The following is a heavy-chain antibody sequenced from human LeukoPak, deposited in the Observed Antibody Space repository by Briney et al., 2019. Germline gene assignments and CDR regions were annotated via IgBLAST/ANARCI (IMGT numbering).Heavy chain of an antibody. CDR2: IYYSGNS. J-gene: IGHJ5*02. Sequence: TSETLSLTCTVSGGSISTYYWSWIRQPPGKGLEWIGYIYYSGNSNYNPSLKSRVTISVDTSKNQFSLKLSSVTAADTAVYYCAGLGASGSGYLSWFDPWGQGTLVTVSS. V-gene: IGHV4-59*01. CDR3: AGLGASGSGYLSWFDP. CDR1: GGSISTYY. D-gene: IGHD3-22*01.